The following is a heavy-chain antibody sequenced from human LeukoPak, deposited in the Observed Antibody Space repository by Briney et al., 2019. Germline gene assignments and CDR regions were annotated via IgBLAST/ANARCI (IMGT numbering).Heavy chain of an antibody. J-gene: IGHJ4*02. CDR2: IYNSGST. CDR1: GDSFSYFY. D-gene: IGHD6-13*01. V-gene: IGHV4-59*01. Sequence: PSETLSLTCTVSGDSFSYFYRSWIRQPPGKGLEWIGYIYNSGSTSYNPSLRSRVTISLDTSKNQFSLKLSSVTAADTAIYYCARGVVAAAGRTFDFWGQGTLVTVSS. CDR3: ARGVVAAAGRTFDF.